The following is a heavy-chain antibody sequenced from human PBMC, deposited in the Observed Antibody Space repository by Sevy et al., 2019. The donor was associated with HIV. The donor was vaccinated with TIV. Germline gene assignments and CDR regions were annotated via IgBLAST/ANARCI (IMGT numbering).Heavy chain of an antibody. CDR2: IKSKTDGGTT. D-gene: IGHD2-15*01. V-gene: IGHV3-15*01. Sequence: GGSLRLSCAAFGFPFNNAWMSWVRQAPGKGLEWVGRIKSKTDGGTTDYATPAKGRFTISRDDSKNTLNLQMNSLQTDDTAVYYCTLEGLYCSGGSCYSEGFDTWGQGTLVTVSS. CDR1: GFPFNNAW. CDR3: TLEGLYCSGGSCYSEGFDT. J-gene: IGHJ4*02.